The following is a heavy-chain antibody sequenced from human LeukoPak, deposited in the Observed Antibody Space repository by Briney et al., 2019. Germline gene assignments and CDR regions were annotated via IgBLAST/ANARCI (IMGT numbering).Heavy chain of an antibody. D-gene: IGHD6-13*01. CDR3: ARVGRIAAAGEFDY. Sequence: ASVKVPCKASGYTFTSYDINWVRQATGQGLEWMGWMNPNSGNTGYAQKFQGRVTMTRNTSISTAYMELSSLRSEDTAVYYCARVGRIAAAGEFDYWGQGTLVTVSS. J-gene: IGHJ4*02. CDR2: MNPNSGNT. CDR1: GYTFTSYD. V-gene: IGHV1-8*01.